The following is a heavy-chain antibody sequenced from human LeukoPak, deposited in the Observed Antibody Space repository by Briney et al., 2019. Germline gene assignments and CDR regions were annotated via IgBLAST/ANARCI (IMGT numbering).Heavy chain of an antibody. V-gene: IGHV1-18*01. Sequence: ASVTVSCKASGYTFTSYGISWVRRAPGQGREWVGWISAYNGNTNYAQKLQGRVTMTTDTSTSTAYMELRSLRSDDTAVYYCARDFRLLWFGELLLFDYWGQGTLVTVSS. J-gene: IGHJ4*02. CDR2: ISAYNGNT. CDR3: ARDFRLLWFGELLLFDY. CDR1: GYTFTSYG. D-gene: IGHD3-10*01.